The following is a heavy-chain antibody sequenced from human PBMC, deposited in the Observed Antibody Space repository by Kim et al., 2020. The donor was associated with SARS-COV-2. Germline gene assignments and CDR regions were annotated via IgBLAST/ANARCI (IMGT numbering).Heavy chain of an antibody. Sequence: RSRRSTEKYADSVKGRLTISEENAKNSLYLQLNSLRAEDTAVYYCARLPAPWGQGTLVTVSS. J-gene: IGHJ5*02. V-gene: IGHV3-48*01. CDR3: ARLPAP. CDR2: RSRRSTE.